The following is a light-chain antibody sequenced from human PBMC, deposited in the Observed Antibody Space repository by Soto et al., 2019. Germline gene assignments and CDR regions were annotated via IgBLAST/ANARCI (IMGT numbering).Light chain of an antibody. CDR2: GAS. Sequence: EIVLTQSPGTLSLSPGERATLSCRASQSVSSSYLAWYQQKPGQAPRLLIYGASSRATGIPDRISGSGSGTEFTLTISSLQSEDLAVYYCQQYNNWPRATFGGGTKVDIK. V-gene: IGKV3-20*01. J-gene: IGKJ4*01. CDR1: QSVSSSY. CDR3: QQYNNWPRAT.